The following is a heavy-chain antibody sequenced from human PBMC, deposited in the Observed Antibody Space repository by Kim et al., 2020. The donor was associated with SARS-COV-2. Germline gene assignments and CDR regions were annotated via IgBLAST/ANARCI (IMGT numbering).Heavy chain of an antibody. CDR1: GYTFTHYS. CDR3: VRDQAARLNWLDP. J-gene: IGHJ5*02. CDR2: ISTKTENP. V-gene: IGHV7-4-1*02. D-gene: IGHD6-6*01. Sequence: ASVKVSCKASGYTFTHYSINWLRQAPGQGFEWMGWISTKTENPTYAQGFAGRFVFSLDTSVSTAYLQISSLKAEDTAIYYCVRDQAARLNWLDPWGQGTLVTVSS.